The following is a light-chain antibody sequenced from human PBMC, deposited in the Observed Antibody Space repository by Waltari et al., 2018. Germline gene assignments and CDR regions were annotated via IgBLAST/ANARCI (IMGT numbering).Light chain of an antibody. CDR2: YAN. V-gene: IGKV1-13*02. CDR1: QGIRSY. Sequence: MSQCPSSLSETVGDRVTITCRASQGIRSYLNWYQQKPGKAPKLLIYYANSLASGVPSRFSGSGSGTEFTLTISSLQPEDFATYYCQQGNSNPLTFVGGTKVEIK. CDR3: QQGNSNPLT. J-gene: IGKJ4*01.